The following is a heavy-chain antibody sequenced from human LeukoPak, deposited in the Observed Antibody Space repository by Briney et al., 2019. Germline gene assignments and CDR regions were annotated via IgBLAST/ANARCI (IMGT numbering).Heavy chain of an antibody. CDR1: GFTFSSYS. Sequence: GGSLRLSCAASGFTFSSYSMNWVRQAPGKGLEWVSSISSSSSYIYYADSVKGRFTISRDDAKNSLYLQMNSLRAEDTAVYYCARAEYSVTFDIWGQGTMVTVSS. J-gene: IGHJ3*02. D-gene: IGHD1-26*01. CDR2: ISSSSSYI. V-gene: IGHV3-21*01. CDR3: ARAEYSVTFDI.